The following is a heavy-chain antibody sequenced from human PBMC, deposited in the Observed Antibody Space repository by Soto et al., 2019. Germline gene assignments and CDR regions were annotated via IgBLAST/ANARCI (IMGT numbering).Heavy chain of an antibody. J-gene: IGHJ4*02. Sequence: VQLVESGGGVVQPGRSLRLSCAASGFTFSYYAMHWVRQAPGKGLEWVAVISYDGGEKYYAESVKGRFTISRDNSKNTLSLQMNSLRADDTAVYYCAKALGELSPESYDYWGQGTLITVSS. CDR3: AKALGELSPESYDY. V-gene: IGHV3-30*18. CDR1: GFTFSYYA. CDR2: ISYDGGEK. D-gene: IGHD3-16*02.